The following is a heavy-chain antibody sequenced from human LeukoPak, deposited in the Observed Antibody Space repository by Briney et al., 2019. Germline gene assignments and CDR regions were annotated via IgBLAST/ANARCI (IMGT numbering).Heavy chain of an antibody. J-gene: IGHJ4*02. D-gene: IGHD6-13*01. Sequence: GASVKVSCKASGGTFSSYAISWVRQAPGQGLEWMGGIIPIFGTANYAQKFQGRVTITADESTSTAYMELSSLRSEDTAVYYCARVPTRSSSWYLGIGYFDYWGQGTLVTVSS. V-gene: IGHV1-69*13. CDR3: ARVPTRSSSWYLGIGYFDY. CDR1: GGTFSSYA. CDR2: IIPIFGTA.